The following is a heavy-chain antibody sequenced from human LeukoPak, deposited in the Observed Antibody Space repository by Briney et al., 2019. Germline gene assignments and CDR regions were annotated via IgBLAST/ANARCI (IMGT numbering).Heavy chain of an antibody. D-gene: IGHD3-10*01. J-gene: IGHJ4*02. Sequence: SETLSLTCAVYGGSFSGYYWSWIRQPPGKGLEWIGELNHSGSTNYNPSLKSRVTISVDTSKNQFSLKQSSVTAADTAVYYCARGTHYYGSGSYVDYWGQGTLVTVSS. CDR3: ARGTHYYGSGSYVDY. CDR2: LNHSGST. CDR1: GGSFSGYY. V-gene: IGHV4-34*01.